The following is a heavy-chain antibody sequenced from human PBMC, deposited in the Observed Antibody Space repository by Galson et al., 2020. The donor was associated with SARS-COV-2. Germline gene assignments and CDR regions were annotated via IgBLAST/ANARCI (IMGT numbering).Heavy chain of an antibody. CDR1: GYTLTELS. CDR2: FDPEDGET. D-gene: IGHD1-7*01. Sequence: ASVKVSCKVSGYTLTELSMHWVRQAPGKGLEWMGGFDPEDGETIYAQKFQGRVTMTEDTSTDTAYMELSSLRSEDTAVYYCATLRVSTGTSLHYYYGMDVWGQGTTVTVSS. V-gene: IGHV1-24*01. CDR3: ATLRVSTGTSLHYYYGMDV. J-gene: IGHJ6*02.